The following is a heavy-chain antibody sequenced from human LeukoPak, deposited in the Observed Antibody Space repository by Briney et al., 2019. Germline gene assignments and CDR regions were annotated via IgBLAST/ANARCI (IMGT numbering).Heavy chain of an antibody. V-gene: IGHV4-59*12. J-gene: IGHJ4*02. CDR2: IYYSGST. CDR1: GGSISSYY. CDR3: ARDDATVVTTRYYFDY. D-gene: IGHD4-23*01. Sequence: SETLSLTCTVSGGSISSYYWSWIRQPPGKGLEWIGYIYYSGSTNYNPSLKSRVTISVDTSKNQFSLKLTSVTAADTAVYYCARDDATVVTTRYYFDYWGQGTLVTVSS.